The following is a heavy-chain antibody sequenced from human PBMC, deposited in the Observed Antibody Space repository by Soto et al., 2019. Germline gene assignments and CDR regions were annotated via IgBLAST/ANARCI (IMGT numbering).Heavy chain of an antibody. CDR3: AHHLEATNFDY. V-gene: IGHV2-5*02. J-gene: IGHJ4*02. D-gene: IGHD5-12*01. CDR2: IYWDDDK. CDR1: GFSLSTSAVG. Sequence: QITLKASGPTLVKPTQTLTLTCTFSGFSLSTSAVGVGWIRQPPRKALEWLALIYWDDDKRYSPSLRSRLTITKDTSKNQVVLTMTTMDPVDTATYYCAHHLEATNFDYWGQGTMVTVSS.